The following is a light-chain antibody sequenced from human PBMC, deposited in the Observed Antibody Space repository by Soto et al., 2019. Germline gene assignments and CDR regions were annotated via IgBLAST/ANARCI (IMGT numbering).Light chain of an antibody. V-gene: IGLV1-40*01. CDR2: GNS. Sequence: QSVLTQPPSVSGAPGQRVTISCTGRSSNIGAGYDVHWYQQLPGTAPKLLIYGNSNRPSGVPDRFSGSKSGTSASLAITGLQAEDEADYYCQSYDSSLSGLYVFGPGTKLTVL. CDR3: QSYDSSLSGLYV. CDR1: SSNIGAGYD. J-gene: IGLJ1*01.